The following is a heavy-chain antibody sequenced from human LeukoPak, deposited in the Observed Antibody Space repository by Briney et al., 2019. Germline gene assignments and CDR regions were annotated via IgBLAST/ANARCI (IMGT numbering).Heavy chain of an antibody. CDR2: IRYDGSNK. CDR1: GFTFSSYG. Sequence: GGSLRLSCAASGFTFSSYGMHWVRQAPGKGLEWVAFIRYDGSNKYYADSVKGRFTISRDNSKNTLYLQMNSLRAEDTAVYYCASTMVRGVISTLDYWGQGTLVTVSS. D-gene: IGHD3-10*01. V-gene: IGHV3-30*02. J-gene: IGHJ4*02. CDR3: ASTMVRGVISTLDY.